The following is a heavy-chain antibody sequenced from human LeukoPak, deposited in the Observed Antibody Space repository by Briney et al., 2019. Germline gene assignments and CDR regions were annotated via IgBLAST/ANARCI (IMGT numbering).Heavy chain of an antibody. CDR1: GGSFSGYY. CDR3: AIEGIAAAGYYFDY. J-gene: IGHJ4*02. V-gene: IGHV4-34*01. Sequence: SETLSLTCAVYGGSFSGYYRSWIRQPPGKGLEWIGEINHSGSTNYNPSLKSRVTISVDTSKNQFSLKLSSVTAADTAVYYCAIEGIAAAGYYFDYWGQGTLVTVSS. CDR2: INHSGST. D-gene: IGHD6-13*01.